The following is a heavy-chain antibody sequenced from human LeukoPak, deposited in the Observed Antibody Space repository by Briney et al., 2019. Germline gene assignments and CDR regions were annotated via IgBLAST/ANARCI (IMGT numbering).Heavy chain of an antibody. CDR3: AKWGDYDILTGYYDSDY. CDR1: GFIFSNYA. J-gene: IGHJ4*02. CDR2: TVGRGSST. D-gene: IGHD3-9*01. V-gene: IGHV3-23*01. Sequence: PGASLRLSCAASGFIFSNYAMSWVRQAPGKGLEWVSATVGRGSSTYYADSVKGRFTISRDNSKNTLYLQLNRLRAEDTAVYYCAKWGDYDILTGYYDSDYWGQGTLVTVSS.